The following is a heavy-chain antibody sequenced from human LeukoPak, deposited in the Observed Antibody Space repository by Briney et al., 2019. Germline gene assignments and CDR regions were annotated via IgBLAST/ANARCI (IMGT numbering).Heavy chain of an antibody. CDR2: INPDSGGT. J-gene: IGHJ3*02. CDR1: GYTFTDYY. Sequence: ASVKVSCKASGYTFTDYYINWVRQAPGQGLEWMGWINPDSGGTNYAEKFQGRVTMTRDTSISTAYMELSRLRSDDTALYYCARAGVWDYSDSSGYHNAAFDIWGQGTMVTVSS. CDR3: ARAGVWDYSDSSGYHNAAFDI. V-gene: IGHV1-2*02. D-gene: IGHD3-22*01.